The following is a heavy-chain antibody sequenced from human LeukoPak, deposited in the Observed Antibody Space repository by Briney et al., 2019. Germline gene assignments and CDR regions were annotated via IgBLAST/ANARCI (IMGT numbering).Heavy chain of an antibody. CDR3: ASANGYSSSWYWFDP. J-gene: IGHJ5*02. Sequence: ASVKVSCKASGYTFTSYGISWVRQAPGQGFEWMGWISAYNGNTNYAQELQGRVTMTTDTSTSTAYMELRSLRSDDTAVYYCASANGYSSSWYWFDPWGQGTLVTVSS. CDR2: ISAYNGNT. V-gene: IGHV1-18*01. D-gene: IGHD6-13*01. CDR1: GYTFTSYG.